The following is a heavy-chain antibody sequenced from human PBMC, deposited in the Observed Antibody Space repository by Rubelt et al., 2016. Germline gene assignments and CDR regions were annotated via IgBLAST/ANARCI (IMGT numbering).Heavy chain of an antibody. CDR2: ISSSSSYI. Sequence: GRQAPGKGLEWVSSISSSSSYIYYADSVKGRFTISRDNAKNSLYLQMNSLRAEDTAVYYCARDSRSSSSFDYWGQGTLVTVSS. CDR3: ARDSRSSSSFDY. V-gene: IGHV3-21*01. D-gene: IGHD6-6*01. J-gene: IGHJ4*02.